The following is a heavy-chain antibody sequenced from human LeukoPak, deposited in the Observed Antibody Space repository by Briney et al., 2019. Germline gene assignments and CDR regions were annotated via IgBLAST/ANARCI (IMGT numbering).Heavy chain of an antibody. V-gene: IGHV4-28*03. J-gene: IGHJ5*02. CDR2: IYYSGST. CDR3: ARGRRFTYCSGGSCYSGRLNWFDP. D-gene: IGHD2-15*01. Sequence: SETLSLTCAVSAYSISSSNWWAWIRQPPGKGLEWIGYIYYSGSTYYNPSLKSRVTMSVDTSKNQFSLKLSSVTAADTAVYYCARGRRFTYCSGGSCYSGRLNWFDPWGQGTLVTVSS. CDR1: AYSISSSNW.